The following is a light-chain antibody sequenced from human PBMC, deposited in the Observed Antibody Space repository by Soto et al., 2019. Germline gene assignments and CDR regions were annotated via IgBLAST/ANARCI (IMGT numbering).Light chain of an antibody. CDR3: QQSYTTPPWT. V-gene: IGKV1-39*01. CDR1: QSISSY. J-gene: IGKJ1*01. CDR2: DAS. Sequence: DIQMTQSPSSLSASVGDRVTITCRASQSISSYLNWYQQKPGKAPKVLIYDASSLQSGVPSRFSGSGSGTDFTITISSLQPEDFATYYCQQSYTTPPWTFGQGTKVEIK.